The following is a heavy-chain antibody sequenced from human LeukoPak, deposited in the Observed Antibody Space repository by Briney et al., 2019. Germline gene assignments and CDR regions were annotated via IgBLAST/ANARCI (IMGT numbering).Heavy chain of an antibody. CDR3: ARGGIRISMIRGDRYYFDY. V-gene: IGHV4-4*07. D-gene: IGHD3-10*01. CDR2: IYTSGST. CDR1: GGSISSYY. Sequence: SETLSLTCSVSGGSISSYYWSWIRQPAGKGLEWIGRIYTSGSTNYNPSLKSRVTVSVDTSKNQFSLKLSSVTAADTAVYYCARGGIRISMIRGDRYYFDYWGQGTLVTVSP. J-gene: IGHJ4*02.